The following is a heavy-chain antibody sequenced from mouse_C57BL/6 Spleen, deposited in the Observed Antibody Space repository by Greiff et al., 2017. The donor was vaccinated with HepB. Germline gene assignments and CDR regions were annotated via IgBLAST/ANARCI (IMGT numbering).Heavy chain of an antibody. CDR1: GFTFSSYT. V-gene: IGHV5-9*01. CDR2: ISGGGGNT. CDR3: ARQGYYGKPYYYAMDY. Sequence: DVHLVESGGGLVKPGGSLKLSCAASGFTFSSYTMSWVRQTPEKRLEWVATISGGGGNTYYPDSVKGRFTISRDNAKNTLYLQMSSLRSEDTALYYCARQGYYGKPYYYAMDYWGQGTSVTVSS. J-gene: IGHJ4*01. D-gene: IGHD2-1*01.